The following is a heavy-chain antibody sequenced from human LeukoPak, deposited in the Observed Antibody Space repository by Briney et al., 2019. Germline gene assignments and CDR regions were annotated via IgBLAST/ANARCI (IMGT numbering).Heavy chain of an antibody. CDR3: ARAKDMIVATYYFDY. V-gene: IGHV1-18*01. J-gene: IGHJ4*02. D-gene: IGHD3-22*01. CDR2: VTAYNGNT. CDR1: GYTFTSYG. Sequence: ASVKVSCKASGYTFTSYGISWVRQAPGQGLEWMGWVTAYNGNTNYAQKLQGRVTTTTDTSTSTAYMELRSLRSDDTAVYYCARAKDMIVATYYFDYWGQGTLVTVSS.